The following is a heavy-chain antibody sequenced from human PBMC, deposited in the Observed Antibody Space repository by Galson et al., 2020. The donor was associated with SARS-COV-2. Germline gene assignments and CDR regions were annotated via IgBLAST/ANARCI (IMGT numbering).Heavy chain of an antibody. Sequence: SLRLSCAASGFTFSDHYMSWIRQSPGKGLEWVSYISTSGYTIYYADSVQGRFTISRDNAKNSLDLQMNSLRAEDTAVYYCARGGVRGYYYDNSGYFHFDYWGQGTLVTVSS. CDR1: GFTFSDHY. J-gene: IGHJ4*02. CDR3: ARGGVRGYYYDNSGYFHFDY. V-gene: IGHV3-11*01. CDR2: ISTSGYTI. D-gene: IGHD3-22*01.